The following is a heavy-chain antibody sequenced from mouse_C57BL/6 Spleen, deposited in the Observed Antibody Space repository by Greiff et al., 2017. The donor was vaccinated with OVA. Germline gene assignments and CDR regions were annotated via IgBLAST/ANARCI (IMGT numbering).Heavy chain of an antibody. CDR2: ISYDGSN. Sequence: EVQRVESGPGLVKPSQSLSLTCSVTGYSITSGYYWNWIRQFPGNKLEWMGYISYDGSNNYNPSLKNRISITRDTSKNQFFLKLNSVTTEDTATYYRAREGGTAYFDYWGQGTTLTVSS. CDR3: AREGGTAYFDY. D-gene: IGHD4-1*01. CDR1: GYSITSGYY. J-gene: IGHJ2*01. V-gene: IGHV3-6*01.